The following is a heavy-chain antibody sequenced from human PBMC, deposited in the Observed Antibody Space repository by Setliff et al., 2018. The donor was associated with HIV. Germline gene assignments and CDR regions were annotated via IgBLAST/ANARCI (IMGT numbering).Heavy chain of an antibody. Sequence: LRLSCAASGFTFSTSCMHWVRRAPGEGLEWISSISYRSSYIYYSDSVKGRFTISRDDAENSLFLQLDSLRDKDTAVYYCARSQGIGNYHMDVWGTGTTVTVSS. J-gene: IGHJ6*03. D-gene: IGHD2-15*01. CDR3: ARSQGIGNYHMDV. CDR2: ISYRSSYI. CDR1: GFTFSTSC. V-gene: IGHV3-21*01.